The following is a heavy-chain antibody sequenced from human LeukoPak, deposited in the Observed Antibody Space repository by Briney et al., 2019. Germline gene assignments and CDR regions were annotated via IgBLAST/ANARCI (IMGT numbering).Heavy chain of an antibody. CDR3: ASLGQGGSSDSDY. D-gene: IGHD1-26*01. J-gene: IGHJ4*02. Sequence: GGSLRLSRAASGFTFSSYAMHWVRQAPGKGLEWVAVISYDGSNKYYADSVKGRFTISRDNSKNTLYLQMNSLRAEDTAVYYCASLGQGGSSDSDYWGQGTLVTVSS. CDR2: ISYDGSNK. V-gene: IGHV3-30-3*01. CDR1: GFTFSSYA.